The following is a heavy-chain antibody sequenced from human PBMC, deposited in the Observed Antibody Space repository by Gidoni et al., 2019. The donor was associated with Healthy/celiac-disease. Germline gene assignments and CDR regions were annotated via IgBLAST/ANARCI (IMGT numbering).Heavy chain of an antibody. D-gene: IGHD3-9*01. CDR3: TRPGDYDILMLDYYYGMDV. Sequence: EVQLVESGGGLVQPGRSLRLSCTASGFTFGDYAMSWFRQAPGKGLEWVGFIRSKAYGGTTEYAASVKGRFTISRDDSKIIAYLQMNSLKTEDTAVYYCTRPGDYDILMLDYYYGMDVWGQGTTVTVSS. CDR1: GFTFGDYA. CDR2: IRSKAYGGTT. V-gene: IGHV3-49*03. J-gene: IGHJ6*02.